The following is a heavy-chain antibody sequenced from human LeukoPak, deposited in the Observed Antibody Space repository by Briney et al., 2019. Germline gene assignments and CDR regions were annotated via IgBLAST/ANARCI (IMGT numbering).Heavy chain of an antibody. CDR1: GVPISGHY. Sequence: PSETLSPTCLVPGVPISGHYWSWFRLPPGKGLEWIGYISHSGNTKYSPSLKSRVTISLDTSKNQFSLTVNSVTAADTAVYYCARQPISGWDFDHWGQGTLVTVSS. CDR2: ISHSGNT. D-gene: IGHD6-19*01. CDR3: ARQPISGWDFDH. J-gene: IGHJ4*02. V-gene: IGHV4-59*08.